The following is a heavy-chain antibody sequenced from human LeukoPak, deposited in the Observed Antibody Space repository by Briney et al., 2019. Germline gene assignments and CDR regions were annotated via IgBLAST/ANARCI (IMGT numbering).Heavy chain of an antibody. CDR2: IRYDGSDK. D-gene: IGHD3-10*01. Sequence: GGSLRLSCAASGFTFSSYGMHWVRQAPGKGLEWVAFIRYDGSDKYYADSVKGRFTISRDNSKNTLYLQMNSLRAEDTAVYYCAKEMYYYGSVTFWGQGTLVTVSS. V-gene: IGHV3-30*02. CDR3: AKEMYYYGSVTF. CDR1: GFTFSSYG. J-gene: IGHJ4*02.